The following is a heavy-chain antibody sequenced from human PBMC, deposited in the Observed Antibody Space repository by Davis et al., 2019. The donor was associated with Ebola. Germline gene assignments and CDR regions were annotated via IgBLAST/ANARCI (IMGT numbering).Heavy chain of an antibody. CDR3: AREVEGFFDY. D-gene: IGHD5-24*01. CDR2: INPSGGST. J-gene: IGHJ4*02. V-gene: IGHV1-46*01. Sequence: ASVKVSCKASGYTFTSYDINWVRQATGQGLEWMGIINPSGGSTSYAQKLQGRVTMTTDTSTSTAYMELRSLRSDDTAVYYCAREVEGFFDYWGQGTLVTVSS. CDR1: GYTFTSYD.